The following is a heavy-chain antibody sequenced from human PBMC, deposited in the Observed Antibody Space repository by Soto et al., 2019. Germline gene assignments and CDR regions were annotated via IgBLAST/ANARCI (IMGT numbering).Heavy chain of an antibody. Sequence: QLQLQESGSGLVKPSQTLSRTCAFSGGSISSGGYSWSGIRQPPGKVLAWIGYIYHSGSTYYNPSLKSRVTISVDRSENQFSLKLSSVPAADTAVYYCARVPDYGGQGTLVTVSS. V-gene: IGHV4-30-2*01. CDR2: IYHSGST. J-gene: IGHJ4*02. CDR1: GGSISSGGYS. CDR3: ARVPDY.